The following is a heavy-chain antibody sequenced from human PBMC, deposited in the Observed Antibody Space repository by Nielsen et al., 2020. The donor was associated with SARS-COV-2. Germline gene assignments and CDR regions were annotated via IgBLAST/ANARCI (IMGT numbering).Heavy chain of an antibody. CDR3: ARGGWGHRY. J-gene: IGHJ4*02. V-gene: IGHV4-59*13. CDR1: GASISSYY. CDR2: IYYSGST. D-gene: IGHD3-10*01. Sequence: SETLSPTCTVSGASISSYYWSWIRQLPGKGLEWIGYIYYSGSTNYNPSLKSRVTLSVETFKNQFSLKLRSVTAADTAVYCCARGGWGHRYWSQGTLLTVSS.